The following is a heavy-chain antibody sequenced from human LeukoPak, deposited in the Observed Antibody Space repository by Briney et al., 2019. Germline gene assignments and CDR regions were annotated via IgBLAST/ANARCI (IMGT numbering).Heavy chain of an antibody. D-gene: IGHD6-19*01. CDR1: GFTFNNYV. V-gene: IGHV3-23*05. CDR2: IKISGYA. J-gene: IGHJ6*02. Sequence: TGGSLRLSCTASGFTFNNYVMSWVRQAPGKGLEWVSSIKISGYADYADSVKGRFTISRDNSKNTLYLQMNSLRVEDTAVYYCTKRGYSSGWPAFGMDVWGQGTTVTVSS. CDR3: TKRGYSSGWPAFGMDV.